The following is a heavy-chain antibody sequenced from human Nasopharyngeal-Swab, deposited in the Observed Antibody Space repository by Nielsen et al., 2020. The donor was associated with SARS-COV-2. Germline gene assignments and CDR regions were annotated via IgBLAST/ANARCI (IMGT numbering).Heavy chain of an antibody. D-gene: IGHD3-3*01. J-gene: IGHJ3*02. CDR2: IYYSGST. V-gene: IGHV4-31*02. CDR3: ARAPRITIFGVVQAFDI. Sequence: WIRQPPGKGLEWIGYIYYSGSTYYNPSLKSRVTISVDTSKNQFSPKLSSVTAADTAVYYCARAPRITIFGVVQAFDIWGQGTMVTVSS.